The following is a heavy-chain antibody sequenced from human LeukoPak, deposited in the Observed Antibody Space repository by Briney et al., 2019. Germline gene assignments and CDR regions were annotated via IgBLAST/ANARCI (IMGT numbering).Heavy chain of an antibody. D-gene: IGHD3-9*01. Sequence: PGGSLRLSCEASEFTFSSYEMNWVRQAPGKGLEWVSHISSSGRTKYYADSVKGRFTISRDNAKNSLFLQMNSLRGEDTAIYYCARELVTHQYYYAMDVWGQGTTVTVSS. CDR1: EFTFSSYE. V-gene: IGHV3-48*03. CDR3: ARELVTHQYYYAMDV. J-gene: IGHJ6*02. CDR2: ISSSGRTK.